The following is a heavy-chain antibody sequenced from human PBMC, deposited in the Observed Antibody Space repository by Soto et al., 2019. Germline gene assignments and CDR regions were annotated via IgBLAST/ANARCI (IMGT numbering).Heavy chain of an antibody. CDR3: ARGGLYGYRRSWYWFDP. Sequence: HVQLQQWGAGLLKPSETLSLTCAVYGGSFSGYYWSWIRQPPGKGLEWIGEINHSGSTNYNPSLRSRVTISVDTSTNQFSLQLSSVTAADTAVYYCARGGLYGYRRSWYWFDPWGQGTLVTVSS. CDR1: GGSFSGYY. D-gene: IGHD6-13*01. V-gene: IGHV4-34*01. J-gene: IGHJ5*02. CDR2: INHSGST.